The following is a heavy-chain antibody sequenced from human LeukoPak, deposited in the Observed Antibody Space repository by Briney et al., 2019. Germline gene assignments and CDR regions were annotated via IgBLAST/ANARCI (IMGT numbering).Heavy chain of an antibody. CDR1: EFTFSNFA. Sequence: GGSLRLSCSASEFTFSNFAMSWVRQAPGKGLESVSAISASGDMTYYANTVQGRFAISKDNSKNLMSLHINSLRVDATALYFCAKGSDSKDSGWPEGHYYYMDVWGKGTMVIVSS. CDR2: ISASGDMT. D-gene: IGHD3-22*01. V-gene: IGHV3-23*01. J-gene: IGHJ6*03. CDR3: AKGSDSKDSGWPEGHYYYMDV.